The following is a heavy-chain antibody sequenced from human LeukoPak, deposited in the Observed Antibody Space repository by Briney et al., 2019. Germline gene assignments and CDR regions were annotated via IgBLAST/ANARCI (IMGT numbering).Heavy chain of an antibody. Sequence: EASVKVSCKATSRISWVRQAPGQGLEWMGWIGTYGGDTYYAQKFQGRITVTTDTSTSTDYMELRNLRSDDTAVYYCARDLWNFYDDGGYNRDFDSWGQGTLVTVSS. J-gene: IGHJ5*01. CDR2: IGTYGGDT. V-gene: IGHV1-18*01. D-gene: IGHD3-22*01. CDR3: ARDLWNFYDDGGYNRDFDS. CDR1: TSR.